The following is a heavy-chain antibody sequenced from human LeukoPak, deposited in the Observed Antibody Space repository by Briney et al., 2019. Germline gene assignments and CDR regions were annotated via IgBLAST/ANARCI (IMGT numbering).Heavy chain of an antibody. CDR3: ARDINYFDY. V-gene: IGHV3-33*01. CDR2: IWYDGSNK. Sequence: GRSLRLSCAVSGFSFSSYCMHWVRQAPGKGLEWVAVIWYDGSNKYYADSVKGRFTISRDNSKNTLYLQMNSLRAEDTAVYYCARDINYFDYWGQGTLVTVSS. D-gene: IGHD3-10*01. J-gene: IGHJ4*02. CDR1: GFSFSSYC.